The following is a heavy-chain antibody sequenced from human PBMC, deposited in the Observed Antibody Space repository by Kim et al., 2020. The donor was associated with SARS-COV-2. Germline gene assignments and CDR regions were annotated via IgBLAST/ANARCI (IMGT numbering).Heavy chain of an antibody. Sequence: GGSLRLSCAASGFTFSNAWMSWVRQAPGKGLEWVGRIKSKTDGGTTDYAAPVKGRFTISRDDSKNTLYLQMNSLKTEDTAVYYCTTATPITMPPTDAFDIWGQGTMVTVSS. V-gene: IGHV3-15*01. CDR1: GFTFSNAW. J-gene: IGHJ3*02. D-gene: IGHD3-10*01. CDR3: TTATPITMPPTDAFDI. CDR2: IKSKTDGGTT.